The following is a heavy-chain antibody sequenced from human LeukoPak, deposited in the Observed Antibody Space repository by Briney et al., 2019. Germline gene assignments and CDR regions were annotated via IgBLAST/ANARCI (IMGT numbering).Heavy chain of an antibody. CDR3: AKHLVFGTWAFDI. J-gene: IGHJ3*02. D-gene: IGHD3-16*01. CDR1: GFTFSSYA. Sequence: GGSLRLSCAASGFTFSSYAMHWVRQAPGKGLEWVSTISGGGGATFYADSVKGRFTISRDNTKNTLYLQMNSLRDEDTAVYYCAKHLVFGTWAFDIWGQGTMVTVSS. V-gene: IGHV3-23*01. CDR2: ISGGGGAT.